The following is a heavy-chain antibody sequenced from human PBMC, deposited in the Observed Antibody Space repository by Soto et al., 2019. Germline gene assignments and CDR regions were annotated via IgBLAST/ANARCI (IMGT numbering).Heavy chain of an antibody. D-gene: IGHD3-10*01. J-gene: IGHJ6*02. CDR1: GFTFSSYA. CDR3: ANGWFGELLFQTYYYYGMDV. Sequence: GGSLRLSCAASGFTFSSYAMSWVRQAPGKGLEWVSAISGSGGSTYYADSVKGRFTISRDNSKNTLYLQMNSLRAEDTAVYYYANGWFGELLFQTYYYYGMDVWGQGTKVTVSS. CDR2: ISGSGGST. V-gene: IGHV3-23*01.